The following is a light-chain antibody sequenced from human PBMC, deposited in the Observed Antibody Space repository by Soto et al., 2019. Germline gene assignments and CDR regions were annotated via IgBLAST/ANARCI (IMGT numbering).Light chain of an antibody. CDR2: DAS. Sequence: EILMTQSPATLSVSPGETATLSCRASQSVSTKLAWYQQKPGQAPRLLINDASTRATGVPARFSGWGSGTEFTLTISRLEPEDFAVYYCQQYGSLGTFGQGTKVDIK. J-gene: IGKJ1*01. CDR1: QSVSTK. CDR3: QQYGSLGT. V-gene: IGKV3-15*01.